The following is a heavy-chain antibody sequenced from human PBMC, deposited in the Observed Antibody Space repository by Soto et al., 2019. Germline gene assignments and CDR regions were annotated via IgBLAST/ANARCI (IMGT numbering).Heavy chain of an antibody. CDR3: ASSHYYDSSGYYPGPAYFDY. V-gene: IGHV4-39*01. CDR1: GGSISSSSYY. D-gene: IGHD3-22*01. Sequence: QLQLQESGPGLVKPSETLSLTCTVSGGSISSSSYYWGWIRQPPGKGLEWIGSIYYSGSTYYNPSLKSRVTIAVDTSKNQFSLELSSVTAADTAVYYCASSHYYDSSGYYPGPAYFDYWGQGTLVTVSS. J-gene: IGHJ4*02. CDR2: IYYSGST.